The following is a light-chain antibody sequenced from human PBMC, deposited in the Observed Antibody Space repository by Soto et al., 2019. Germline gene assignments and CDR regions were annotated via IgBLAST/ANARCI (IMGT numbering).Light chain of an antibody. CDR1: QSVSAN. CDR2: AAS. CDR3: QQYNNWPLWT. Sequence: IVLTQSPATLSVSPGERASLSCGASQSVSANLAWYQQKPGQAPRLLIYAASTRATGVPAKFSGSGSGTDFTLTISSLQSEDFAVYYCQQYNNWPLWTFGQGTKVDIK. V-gene: IGKV3-15*01. J-gene: IGKJ1*01.